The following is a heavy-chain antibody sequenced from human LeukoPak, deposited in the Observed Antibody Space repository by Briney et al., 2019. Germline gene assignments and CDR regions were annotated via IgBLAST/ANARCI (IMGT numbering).Heavy chain of an antibody. Sequence: SETLSLTCTVSGDSISSGRCYWGWIRQPPGKGLEWIGSIYYSGSAYYNPSLNSRVTISVDTSKKQFSLKLSSVTAADTAVYYCARHSYGGYEDCDYWGQGTLVTVSS. J-gene: IGHJ4*02. CDR1: GDSISSGRCY. CDR3: ARHSYGGYEDCDY. V-gene: IGHV4-39*01. CDR2: IYYSGSA. D-gene: IGHD5-12*01.